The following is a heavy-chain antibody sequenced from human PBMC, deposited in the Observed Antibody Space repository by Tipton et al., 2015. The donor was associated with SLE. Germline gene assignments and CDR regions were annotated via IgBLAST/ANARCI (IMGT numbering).Heavy chain of an antibody. J-gene: IGHJ4*02. CDR1: GGSITSSTW. Sequence: TLSLTCAVSGGSITSSTWWTWVRQSPGRGLEWIGEIYHGLTTNYNPSLRSRVTISLDTSKNQFSLQLYSVTAADTAVYYCAAPAAAGTHDYWGQGTLVTVSS. CDR3: AAPAAAGTHDY. D-gene: IGHD6-13*01. CDR2: IYHGLTT. V-gene: IGHV4-4*02.